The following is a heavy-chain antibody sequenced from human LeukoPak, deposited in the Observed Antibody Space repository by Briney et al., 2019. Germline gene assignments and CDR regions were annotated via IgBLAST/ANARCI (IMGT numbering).Heavy chain of an antibody. D-gene: IGHD1-26*01. Sequence: PSETLSLTCAVSGYSISRGYYGGGIRQPPGKGLEWIGSIYHSGSTYYNPSLKSRVTISVDTSKNQFSLKLSSVTAADTAVYYCVGTRTSYYTLSLDAFDIWGQGTMVTVSS. CDR3: VGTRTSYYTLSLDAFDI. V-gene: IGHV4-38-2*01. CDR1: GYSISRGYY. J-gene: IGHJ3*02. CDR2: IYHSGST.